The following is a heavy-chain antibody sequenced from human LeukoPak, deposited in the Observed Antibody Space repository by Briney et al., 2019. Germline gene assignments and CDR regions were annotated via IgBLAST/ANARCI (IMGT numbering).Heavy chain of an antibody. V-gene: IGHV1-69*05. Sequence: ASVKVSCKASGYTFTGYYMHWVRQAPGQGLEWMGGIIPIFGSTNYAKKFQGRVTITTDESTRTAYMELSSLRSEDTAVYYCARDRHDTSTTVGAFDIWGQGTMVTVSS. J-gene: IGHJ3*02. CDR2: IIPIFGST. CDR1: GYTFTGYY. CDR3: ARDRHDTSTTVGAFDI. D-gene: IGHD5-18*01.